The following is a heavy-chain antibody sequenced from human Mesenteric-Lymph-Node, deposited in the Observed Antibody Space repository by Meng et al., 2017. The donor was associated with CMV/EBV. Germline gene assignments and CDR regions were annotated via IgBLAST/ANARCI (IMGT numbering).Heavy chain of an antibody. Sequence: SETLSLTCTASGDSVSSTNHYWNWVRQPPGKGLEWIGFVYYSGTTNYNPSLKSRVTISVDTSKNQFSLRLSSVTAADTARYYCARAFCSGGSCFGLYYYYGMDVWGQGTTVTVSS. CDR3: ARAFCSGGSCFGLYYYYGMDV. J-gene: IGHJ6*02. D-gene: IGHD2-15*01. CDR2: VYYSGTT. V-gene: IGHV4-61*01. CDR1: GDSVSSTNHY.